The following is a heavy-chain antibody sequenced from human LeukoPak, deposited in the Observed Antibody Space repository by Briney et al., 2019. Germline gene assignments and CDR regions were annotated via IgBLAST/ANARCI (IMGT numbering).Heavy chain of an antibody. Sequence: GGSLRLSCAASGFTVSSNYMSWARHAPGKGLEWVSLIYSGSSTDYADSVKGRFTISRDNSKNTLYLQMNSLRAEDTAVYYCAREGYCSSTSCYTLGDAFDIWGQGTMVTVSS. D-gene: IGHD2-2*02. V-gene: IGHV3-53*01. CDR2: IYSGSST. CDR1: GFTVSSNY. J-gene: IGHJ3*02. CDR3: AREGYCSSTSCYTLGDAFDI.